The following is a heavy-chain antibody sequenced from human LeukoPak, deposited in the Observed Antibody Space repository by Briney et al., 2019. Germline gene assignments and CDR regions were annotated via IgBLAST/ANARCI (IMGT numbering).Heavy chain of an antibody. V-gene: IGHV3-53*01. CDR2: IYSGTNT. D-gene: IGHD3-16*01. CDR1: GFIVSSKY. Sequence: GGSLRLSRAASGFIVSSKYMSWVRQAPGKGLEWVSVIYSGTNTYYADSVQGRFSISRDTSRNTLCLQMNSLRAEDTAVYYCARLGPYYFDSWGQGALVIVSS. CDR3: ARLGPYYFDS. J-gene: IGHJ4*02.